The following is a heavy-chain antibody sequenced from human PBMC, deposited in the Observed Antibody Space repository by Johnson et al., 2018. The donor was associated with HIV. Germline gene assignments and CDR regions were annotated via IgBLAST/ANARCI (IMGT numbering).Heavy chain of an antibody. J-gene: IGHJ3*02. V-gene: IGHV3-74*01. CDR2: INSEGSST. CDR1: GFTFSTYW. Sequence: VQLVESGGGLVQPGGSLRLSCAASGFTFSTYWMHWVRQAPGKGLVWVSRINSEGSSTTYADSVKGRFTISRDNSKNTLYLQMNSLRAEDTAVYYCAREYYDFWSGYWGGAFDIWGQGTMVTVSS. CDR3: AREYYDFWSGYWGGAFDI. D-gene: IGHD3-3*01.